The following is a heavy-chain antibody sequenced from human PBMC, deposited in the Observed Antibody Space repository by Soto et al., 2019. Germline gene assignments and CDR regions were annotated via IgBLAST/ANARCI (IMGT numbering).Heavy chain of an antibody. CDR3: ARDFVTMVRGVIIPTDAFDI. D-gene: IGHD3-10*01. V-gene: IGHV3-48*02. J-gene: IGHJ3*02. CDR1: GFTFSSYS. Sequence: EVQLVESGGGLVQPGGSLRLSCAASGFTFSSYSMNWVRQAPGKGLEWVSYISSSSSTIYYADSVKGRFTISRDNAKNSLYLQMNSLRDEDTAVYYCARDFVTMVRGVIIPTDAFDIWGQGTMVTVSS. CDR2: ISSSSSTI.